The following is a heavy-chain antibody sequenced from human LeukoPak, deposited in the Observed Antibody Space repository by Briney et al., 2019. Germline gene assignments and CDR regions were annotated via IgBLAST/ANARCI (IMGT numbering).Heavy chain of an antibody. J-gene: IGHJ4*02. CDR1: GGSLSGYY. D-gene: IGHD1-26*01. V-gene: IGHV4-34*01. Sequence: SETLSLTCGVYGGSLSGYYWSWIRQSPGKGLEWIGQIHHSGSTNYNPSLTSRVTMSVDTSKNQSSLKLSSVTAADTAVYYCAKGVGGSYYRYWGQGALVIVSS. CDR2: IHHSGST. CDR3: AKGVGGSYYRY.